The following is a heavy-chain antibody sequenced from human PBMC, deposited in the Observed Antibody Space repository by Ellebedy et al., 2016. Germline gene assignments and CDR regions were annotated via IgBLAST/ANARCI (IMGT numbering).Heavy chain of an antibody. CDR3: AASTSIAQLPSHYYYGMDV. J-gene: IGHJ6*02. D-gene: IGHD6-6*01. CDR1: GYTFTSYY. V-gene: IGHV1-46*01. CDR2: INPSGGST. Sequence: ASVKVSCKASGYTFTSYYMHWVRQAPGQGLEWMGIINPSGGSTSYAQKFQGRVTITRDTSASTAYMELSSLRSEDTAVYYCAASTSIAQLPSHYYYGMDVWGQGTTVTVSS.